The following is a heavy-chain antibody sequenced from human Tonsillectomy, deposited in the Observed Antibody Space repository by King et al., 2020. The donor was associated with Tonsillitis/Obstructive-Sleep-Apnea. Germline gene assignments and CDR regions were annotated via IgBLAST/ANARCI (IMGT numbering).Heavy chain of an antibody. CDR1: GFTFSNAW. Sequence: VQLVESGGGLVKPGGSLRLSCAASGFTFSNAWMNWVRQAPGKGLEWVGRIKSKTDGGTTDYAAPVKGRFTISRDDSKNTLYLQMNSLKTEDTAVYYCTTDLGGSYLRDYYYYGMDVWGQGTTVTVSS. CDR3: TTDLGGSYLRDYYYYGMDV. CDR2: IKSKTDGGTT. V-gene: IGHV3-15*07. D-gene: IGHD1-26*01. J-gene: IGHJ6*02.